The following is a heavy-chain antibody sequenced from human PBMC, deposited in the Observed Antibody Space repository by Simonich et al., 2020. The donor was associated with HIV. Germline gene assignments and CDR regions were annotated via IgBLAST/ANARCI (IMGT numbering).Heavy chain of an antibody. D-gene: IGHD1-1*01. CDR2: TNPNSGGK. CDR1: GYTFTDNP. CDR3: ARESPVRDGYNYYYFHYYMDV. J-gene: IGHJ6*03. Sequence: QVQLVQSGAEVKNPGASVKVSCKASGYTFTDNPMHWVRQAPGQGLEWMRWTNPNSGGKDCAKKFQGRVTMTRDTSISPAYMELSRLRSDDTAVYYCARESPVRDGYNYYYFHYYMDVWGKGTTVTVSS. V-gene: IGHV1-2*02.